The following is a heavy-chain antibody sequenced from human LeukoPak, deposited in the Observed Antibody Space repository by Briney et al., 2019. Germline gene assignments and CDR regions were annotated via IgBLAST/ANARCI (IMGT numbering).Heavy chain of an antibody. J-gene: IGHJ6*02. Sequence: PGGSLRLSCAASGFTFSSYAMHWVRQAPGKGLEWVAVISYDGSNKYYADSVKGRFTISRDNSKNTLYLQMNSLRAEDTAVYYCARDLGYCSGGSCYSSSMDVWGHGTTVTVSS. CDR1: GFTFSSYA. CDR2: ISYDGSNK. D-gene: IGHD2-15*01. V-gene: IGHV3-30*04. CDR3: ARDLGYCSGGSCYSSSMDV.